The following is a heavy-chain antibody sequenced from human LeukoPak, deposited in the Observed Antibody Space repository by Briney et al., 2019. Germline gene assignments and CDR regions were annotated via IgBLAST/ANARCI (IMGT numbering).Heavy chain of an antibody. CDR3: ARQAGSTASYYYGMDV. CDR2: IYPGDSDT. Sequence: GESLKISCEGSGYSFTSYWIGWVRQMPGKGLEWMGIIYPGDSDTRYSPSFQGQVTISADKSISTAYLQWSSLKASDTAMYYCARQAGSTASYYYGMDVWGQGTTVTVSS. CDR1: GYSFTSYW. J-gene: IGHJ6*02. V-gene: IGHV5-51*01. D-gene: IGHD1-1*01.